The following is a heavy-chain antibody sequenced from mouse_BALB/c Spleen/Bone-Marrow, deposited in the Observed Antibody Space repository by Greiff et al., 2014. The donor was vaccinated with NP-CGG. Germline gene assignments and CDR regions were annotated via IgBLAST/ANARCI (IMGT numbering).Heavy chain of an antibody. J-gene: IGHJ4*01. CDR2: INPYNGGT. CDR1: GYSFTGYT. CDR3: ARRTMITAMDY. Sequence: EVKVVESGPEPVEPGASMKISCKASGYSFTGYTMNWVKQSHGKNLEWIGLINPYNGGTIYNQKFKGKATLTVDKSSSTAYMELLSLTSEDSAVYYCARRTMITAMDYWGQGTSVTVSS. D-gene: IGHD2-4*01. V-gene: IGHV1-37*01.